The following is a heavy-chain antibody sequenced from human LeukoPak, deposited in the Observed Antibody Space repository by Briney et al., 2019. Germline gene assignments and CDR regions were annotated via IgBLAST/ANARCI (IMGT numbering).Heavy chain of an antibody. CDR3: VRNWGEDY. Sequence: SGGSLRLSCAASGFTFSSSRMLWVRQTPGKGLVWVSNINTDGSSTNYADSVKGRFATSRDNAKNTLYLQMDSLRAEDTAIYYCVRNWGEDYWGQGTLVTVSS. J-gene: IGHJ4*02. D-gene: IGHD7-27*01. CDR1: GFTFSSSR. V-gene: IGHV3-74*01. CDR2: INTDGSST.